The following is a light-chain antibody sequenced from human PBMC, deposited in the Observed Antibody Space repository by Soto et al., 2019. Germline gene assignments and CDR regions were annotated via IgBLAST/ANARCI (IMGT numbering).Light chain of an antibody. CDR3: QSYDSSLSGSI. V-gene: IGLV1-40*01. CDR2: GNS. Sequence: QAVVTQPPSVSGAPGQRVTISCTGSSSNIGAGYDVHWYQQLPGTAPKLLIYGNSNRPSGVPDRFSGSKSGTSASLAITGLQAADEADYYCQSYDSSLSGSIFGGGTKLTV. J-gene: IGLJ2*01. CDR1: SSNIGAGYD.